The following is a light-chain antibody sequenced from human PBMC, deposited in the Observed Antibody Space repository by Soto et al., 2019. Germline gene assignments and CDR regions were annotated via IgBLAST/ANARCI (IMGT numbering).Light chain of an antibody. V-gene: IGKV1-39*01. J-gene: IGKJ3*01. CDR3: QQSFSSPFT. CDR1: QSSRSH. Sequence: QMTQSPSSLSASVGDRVSITCRASQSSRSHLNWFQHNPGKAHKVLIYGASSLQGGVPSRFSGSGPGTDFTLSIKSLQPEDFSTYYCQQSFSSPFTFGLGTKVHGK. CDR2: GAS.